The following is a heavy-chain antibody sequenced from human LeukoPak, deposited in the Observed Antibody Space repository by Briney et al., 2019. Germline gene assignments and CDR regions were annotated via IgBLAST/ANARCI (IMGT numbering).Heavy chain of an antibody. CDR1: GGSIRSSYYY. CDR3: ARGGYCSGGSCYSRPPFDY. Sequence: PSETLSLTCTVSGGSIRSSYYYWSWIRQPPGKGLEWIGEINHSGSTNYNPSLKSRVTISVDTSKNQFSLKLSSVTAADTAVYYCARGGYCSGGSCYSRPPFDYWGQGTLVTVSS. V-gene: IGHV4-39*07. CDR2: INHSGST. J-gene: IGHJ4*02. D-gene: IGHD2-15*01.